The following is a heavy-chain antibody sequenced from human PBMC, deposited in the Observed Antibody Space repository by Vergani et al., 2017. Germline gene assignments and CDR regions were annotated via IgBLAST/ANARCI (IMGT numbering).Heavy chain of an antibody. D-gene: IGHD3-3*01. Sequence: EVQLVESGGGLVQPGGSLRLSCAASGFTFSSYSMNWVRQAPGKGLEWVSYISSSSSTIYYADSVKGRFTISRDNAKNSLYLQMNSLRAEDTAVYYCARSDDXTIFGVVTPPYYYYYMDVWGKGTTVTVSS. J-gene: IGHJ6*03. CDR2: ISSSSSTI. V-gene: IGHV3-48*04. CDR3: ARSDDXTIFGVVTPPYYYYYMDV. CDR1: GFTFSSYS.